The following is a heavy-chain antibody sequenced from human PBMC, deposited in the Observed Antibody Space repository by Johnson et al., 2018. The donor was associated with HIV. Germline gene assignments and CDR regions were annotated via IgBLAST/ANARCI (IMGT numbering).Heavy chain of an antibody. V-gene: IGHV3-66*02. D-gene: IGHD6-13*01. CDR3: HNPSSWSPSGDFDI. CDR1: GFTVSSNY. J-gene: IGHJ3*02. CDR2: IYSGGST. Sequence: VQLVESGGGLVQPGGSLRLSCAASGFTVSSNYMSWVRQAPGKGLEWVSVIYSGGSTYYADPVKGRFTISRDNSKNTLYLQMNSLRAEDTAVYYCHNPSSWSPSGDFDIWGQGTMVTVSS.